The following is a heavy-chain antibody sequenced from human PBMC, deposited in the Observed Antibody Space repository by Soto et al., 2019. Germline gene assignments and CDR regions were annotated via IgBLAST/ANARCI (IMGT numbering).Heavy chain of an antibody. CDR3: AKSRDCSGGSCTGPHDAFDI. V-gene: IGHV3-23*01. D-gene: IGHD2-15*01. CDR2: ISGSGGST. CDR1: GFTFSSYA. J-gene: IGHJ3*02. Sequence: GGSLRLSCAASGFTFSSYAMSWVRQAPGKGLEWVSAISGSGGSTYYADSVKGRFTISRDNSKNTLYLQMNSLRAEDTAVYYCAKSRDCSGGSCTGPHDAFDIWGQGTMVTVSS.